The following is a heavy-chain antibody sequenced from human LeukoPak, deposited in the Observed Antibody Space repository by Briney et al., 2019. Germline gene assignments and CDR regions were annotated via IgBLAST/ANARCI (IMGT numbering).Heavy chain of an antibody. CDR3: ARARYSSSWSWYNWFDP. CDR2: INPNSGGT. CDR1: GYTFTGYY. Sequence: ASVKVSCKASGYTFTGYYMHWVRQAPGQGLEWMGWINPNSGGTNYAQKFQGRVTMTRDTSISTAYMELSRLRSDDTAVYYCARARYSSSWSWYNWFDPWGQRTLVTVSS. D-gene: IGHD6-13*01. V-gene: IGHV1-2*02. J-gene: IGHJ5*02.